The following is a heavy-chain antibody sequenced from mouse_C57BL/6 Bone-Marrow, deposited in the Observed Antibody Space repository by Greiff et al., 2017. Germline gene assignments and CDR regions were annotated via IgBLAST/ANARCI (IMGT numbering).Heavy chain of an antibody. CDR3: ARHAPSNPSYYYGSRGFAY. J-gene: IGHJ3*01. V-gene: IGHV5-6*01. CDR2: ISSGGSYT. CDR1: GFTFSSYG. D-gene: IGHD1-1*01. Sequence: EVKLVESGGDLVKPGGSLKLSCAASGFTFSSYGMSWVRQTPDKRLEWVATISSGGSYTYYPDSVKGRFTISRDNAKNTLYLQMSSLKSYDTAMYYCARHAPSNPSYYYGSRGFAYWGQGTLVTVSA.